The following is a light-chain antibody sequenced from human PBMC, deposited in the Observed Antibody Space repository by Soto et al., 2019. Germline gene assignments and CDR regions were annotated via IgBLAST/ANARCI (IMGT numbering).Light chain of an antibody. CDR3: QQYERYPMT. CDR2: KVS. Sequence: DSQMTQYPSTLSASVGDRVTITCRASQSISSWLAWYQQKPGKAPKLLISKVSTLQSGVPPRFSGSGYGTEFTLTISSLQPDDFATYYCQQYERYPMTFGGGTKVVIK. CDR1: QSISSW. J-gene: IGKJ4*01. V-gene: IGKV1-5*03.